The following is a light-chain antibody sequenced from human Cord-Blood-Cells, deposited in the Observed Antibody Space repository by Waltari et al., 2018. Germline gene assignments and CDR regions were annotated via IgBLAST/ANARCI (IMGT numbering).Light chain of an antibody. CDR3: QQYYSTPPLT. V-gene: IGKV4-1*01. Sequence: DIVMTQYPDSLSVSLGEWATINCKSRQSVLYSSNNKNYLAWYQQKPGQPPKLLIYWASTRESGVPDRFSGSGSGTDFTLTISSLQAEDVAVYYCQQYYSTPPLTFGGGTKVEIK. CDR1: QSVLYSSNNKNY. CDR2: WAS. J-gene: IGKJ4*01.